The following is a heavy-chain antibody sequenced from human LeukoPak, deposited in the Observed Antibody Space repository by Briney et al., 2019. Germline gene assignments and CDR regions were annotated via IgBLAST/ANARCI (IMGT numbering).Heavy chain of an antibody. V-gene: IGHV3-23*01. J-gene: IGHJ4*02. CDR3: AKVVQYTASTGTGLDY. CDR1: GFTFSSYA. Sequence: TGGSLRLSCAASGFTFSSYAMSWVRQAPGKGLEWVSAISGSGGSTYYADSVKGRFTISRDNSKNTLYLQMDSLRAEDTAIYYCAKVVQYTASTGTGLDYWGQGTLVTVSS. CDR2: ISGSGGST. D-gene: IGHD6-13*01.